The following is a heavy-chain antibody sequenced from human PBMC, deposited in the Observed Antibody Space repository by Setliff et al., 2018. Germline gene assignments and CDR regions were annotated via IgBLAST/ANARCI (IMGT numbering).Heavy chain of an antibody. CDR3: ARQPSSGAYDSPRPDYFDS. CDR2: VHFGGDT. CDR1: SGSINSYY. V-gene: IGHV4-59*01. Sequence: PSETLSLTCTVSSGSINSYYWSWVRQSPGKGLEWIGFVHFGGDTNYNPSLKSRVTMSADTSNNQFSLNLRSVTAADTAVYFCARQPSSGAYDSPRPDYFDSWGQGTLVTVSS. J-gene: IGHJ4*02. D-gene: IGHD3-10*01.